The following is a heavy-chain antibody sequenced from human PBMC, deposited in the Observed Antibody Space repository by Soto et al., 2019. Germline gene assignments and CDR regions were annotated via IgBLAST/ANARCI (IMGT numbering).Heavy chain of an antibody. D-gene: IGHD6-19*01. V-gene: IGHV1-3*01. J-gene: IGHJ5*02. Sequence: ASVKVSCKASGYTFTSYAMHWVRQAPGQRLEWMGWINAGNGNTKYSQKFQGRVTISRDDSKNTLYLQMNSLRAEDTAVYYCAKVKRAVADYLWGQGTLVTVSS. CDR3: AKVKRAVADYL. CDR2: INAGNGNT. CDR1: GYTFTSYA.